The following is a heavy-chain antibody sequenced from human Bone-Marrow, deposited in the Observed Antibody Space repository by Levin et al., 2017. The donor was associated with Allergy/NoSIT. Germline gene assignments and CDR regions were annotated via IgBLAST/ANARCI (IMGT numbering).Heavy chain of an antibody. CDR2: IIPVLSTS. J-gene: IGHJ2*01. D-gene: IGHD5-24*01. CDR1: GETFRTHA. CDR3: AREGVMATDPRPYWYFDV. Sequence: SVKVSCKGSGETFRTHAIRWVRQAPGQGLEWMGGIIPVLSTSNYAQKFQGRVTITADESTTTAYMELTSLTFEDTAVYYCAREGVMATDPRPYWYFDVWGRGTLVTVSS. V-gene: IGHV1-69*13.